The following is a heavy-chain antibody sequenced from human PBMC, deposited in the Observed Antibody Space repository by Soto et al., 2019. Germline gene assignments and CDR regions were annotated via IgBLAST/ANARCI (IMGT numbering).Heavy chain of an antibody. CDR3: AREPPGWRTWYYYYYGMDV. Sequence: QVQLVQSGADVKKPGASVKVSCKASGYTFTSYGISWVRQAPGQGLEWMGWISAYNGNTNYAQKLQGRVTMTTDTSTSTAYMELRSLRSDDTAVYYCAREPPGWRTWYYYYYGMDVWGQGTTVTVSS. J-gene: IGHJ6*02. V-gene: IGHV1-18*01. CDR2: ISAYNGNT. D-gene: IGHD6-19*01. CDR1: GYTFTSYG.